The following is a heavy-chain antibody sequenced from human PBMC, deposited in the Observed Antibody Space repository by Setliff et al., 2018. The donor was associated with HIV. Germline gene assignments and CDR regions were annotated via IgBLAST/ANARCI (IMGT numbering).Heavy chain of an antibody. V-gene: IGHV4-39*01. CDR2: LYYSGST. J-gene: IGHJ6*03. CDR3: ARHRDPPGSSWIFYYYYMDL. Sequence: SETLSLTCTVPSGSISSRSNYWGWIRQPAGKGLEWIGNLYYSGSTYYNPSLKSRVTMSVDTSKNQFSLQLSSVTAADTGVYYCARHRDPPGSSWIFYYYYMDLWGEGTTVTVSS. D-gene: IGHD6-13*01. CDR1: SGSISSRSNY.